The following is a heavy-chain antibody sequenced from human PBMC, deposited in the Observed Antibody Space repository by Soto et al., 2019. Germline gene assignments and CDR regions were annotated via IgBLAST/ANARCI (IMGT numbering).Heavy chain of an antibody. CDR3: ASRNTGGFAY. V-gene: IGHV3-48*03. Sequence: PVGSLRLSCAASGFTFSSYEVNWVRQAPGKGLEWVSYISSSGSTVYYADSVKGRFTISRDNAKNSLYLQMNSLRVEDTAVYYCASRNTGGFAYGGQGTLVTSPQ. J-gene: IGHJ4*02. CDR1: GFTFSSYE. D-gene: IGHD2-2*02. CDR2: ISSSGSTV.